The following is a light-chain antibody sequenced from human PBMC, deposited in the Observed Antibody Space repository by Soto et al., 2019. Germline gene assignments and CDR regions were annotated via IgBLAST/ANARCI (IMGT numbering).Light chain of an antibody. Sequence: DVQMTQSPSALSASVGDRVTITCRASQDISRFVAWFQQKTGKAPERLISDTSILQPGVQSRFSGSGSGTEFTRAISGLQPEDFATYYCLQHNSYPYTVGQGTKLEIK. CDR3: LQHNSYPYT. CDR1: QDISRF. CDR2: DTS. V-gene: IGKV1-17*03. J-gene: IGKJ2*01.